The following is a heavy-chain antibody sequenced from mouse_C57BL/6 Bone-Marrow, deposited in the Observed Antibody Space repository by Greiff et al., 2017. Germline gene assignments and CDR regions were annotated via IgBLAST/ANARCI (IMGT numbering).Heavy chain of an antibody. Sequence: EVKVVESGGGLVQPKGSLKLSCAASGFSFNTYAMNWVRQAPGKGLEWVARIRSKSNNYATYYADSVKDRFTISRDDSESMLYLQMNNLKTEDTAMYYCVSPYGSSYWFAYWGQGTLVTVSA. J-gene: IGHJ3*01. CDR3: VSPYGSSYWFAY. CDR2: IRSKSNNYAT. CDR1: GFSFNTYA. V-gene: IGHV10-1*01. D-gene: IGHD1-1*01.